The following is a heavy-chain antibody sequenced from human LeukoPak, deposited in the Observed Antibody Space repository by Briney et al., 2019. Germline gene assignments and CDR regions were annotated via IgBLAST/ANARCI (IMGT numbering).Heavy chain of an antibody. CDR3: ARDREPGIAAAGGFDH. CDR2: IYSGGST. J-gene: IGHJ4*02. V-gene: IGHV3-66*01. Sequence: GGSLRLSCAASGFTVSSNYMSWVRQAPGKGLEWVSVIYSGGSTYYADSVKGRFTISRDNSKNTLYLQMNSLRAEDTAVYYCARDREPGIAAAGGFDHWGQGTLVTVSS. D-gene: IGHD6-13*01. CDR1: GFTVSSNY.